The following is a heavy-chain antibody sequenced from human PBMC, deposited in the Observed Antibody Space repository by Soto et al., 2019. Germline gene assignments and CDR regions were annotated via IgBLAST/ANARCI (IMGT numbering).Heavy chain of an antibody. V-gene: IGHV4-59*01. CDR3: ARDRDWDGYNWFDP. J-gene: IGHJ5*02. Sequence: SETLSLTCTVSGGSISSYYWSWIRQPPGKGLEWIGYIYYSGSTNYNPSLKSRVTISVDTSKNQFSLKLSSVTAADTAVYYCARDRDWDGYNWFDPWGQGTLVTVSS. CDR2: IYYSGST. D-gene: IGHD3-9*01. CDR1: GGSISSYY.